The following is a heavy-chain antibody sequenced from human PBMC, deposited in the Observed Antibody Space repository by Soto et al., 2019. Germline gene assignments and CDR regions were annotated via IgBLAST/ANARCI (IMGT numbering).Heavy chain of an antibody. Sequence: SETLSLTCTVSGGSIRGGDYYWTWIRQHPGKGLEWIGYIYKSVIPYYNPSLKSRVFISVDTSKNQLSLKLNSVTAADTAVYYCGGGGPPIVGVNAIFGGFDIWGLGTTVTVSS. D-gene: IGHD2-21*01. V-gene: IGHV4-31*03. CDR1: GGSIRGGDYY. CDR3: GGGGPPIVGVNAIFGGFDI. J-gene: IGHJ3*02. CDR2: IYKSVIP.